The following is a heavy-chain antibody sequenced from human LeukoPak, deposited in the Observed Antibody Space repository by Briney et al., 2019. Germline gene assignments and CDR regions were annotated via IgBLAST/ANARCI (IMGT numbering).Heavy chain of an antibody. CDR2: IYSSGST. CDR1: GFTVSTNY. Sequence: PGGSLRLSCAASGFTVSTNYVSWVRQAPGKGLEWVSVIYSSGSTYYADSVKDRFTISRDGSQNVVYPQMNSLRVEDTAMYYCARATWGYQFDCWGQGTLVTVSS. D-gene: IGHD5-12*01. V-gene: IGHV3-66*01. J-gene: IGHJ4*02. CDR3: ARATWGYQFDC.